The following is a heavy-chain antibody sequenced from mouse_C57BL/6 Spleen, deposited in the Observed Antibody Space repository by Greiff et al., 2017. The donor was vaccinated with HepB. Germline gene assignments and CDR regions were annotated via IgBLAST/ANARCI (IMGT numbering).Heavy chain of an antibody. Sequence: QVHVKQPGAELVRPGSSVKLSCKASGYTFTSYWMHWVKQRPIQGLEWIGNIDPSDSETHYNQKFKDKATLTVDKSSSTAYMQLSSLTSEDSAVYYCARGGSGYAWFAYWGQGTLVTVSA. D-gene: IGHD3-2*02. V-gene: IGHV1-52*01. CDR1: GYTFTSYW. CDR3: ARGGSGYAWFAY. CDR2: IDPSDSET. J-gene: IGHJ3*01.